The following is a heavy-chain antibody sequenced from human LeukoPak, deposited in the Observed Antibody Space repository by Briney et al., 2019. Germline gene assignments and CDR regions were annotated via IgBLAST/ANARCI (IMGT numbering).Heavy chain of an antibody. CDR3: TKNSAKAVAAAEN. Sequence: GGSLRLSCVASGFTFDDYTMYWVRQAPGKGLEWVSLISWDGGSTYYADSVKGRFTISRDNSKNSRYLQMNSLRTEDTALYYCTKNSAKAVAAAENWGQGTLVTVSS. D-gene: IGHD6-13*01. CDR2: ISWDGGST. V-gene: IGHV3-43*01. J-gene: IGHJ4*02. CDR1: GFTFDDYT.